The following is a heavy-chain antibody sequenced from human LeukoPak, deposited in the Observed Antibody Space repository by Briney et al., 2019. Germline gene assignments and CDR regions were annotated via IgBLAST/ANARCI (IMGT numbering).Heavy chain of an antibody. CDR2: ISGSGGST. V-gene: IGHV3-23*01. Sequence: GGSLRLSCAASGFTFSSYAMSCVRQSPGKGREWVSAISGSGGSTYYADSVKGRFTISRDNSKNTLYLQMNSLRAEDTAVYYCAKGSNYYGSGSYSDYWGQGTLVTVSS. CDR1: GFTFSSYA. J-gene: IGHJ4*02. D-gene: IGHD3-10*01. CDR3: AKGSNYYGSGSYSDY.